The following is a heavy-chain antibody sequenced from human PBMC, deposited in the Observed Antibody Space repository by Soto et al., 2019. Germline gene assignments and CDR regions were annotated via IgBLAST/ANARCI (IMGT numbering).Heavy chain of an antibody. Sequence: GGSLILSCAASGFAFNPDSMKWVRQSPGKGLEWVSYISTSGSTIYYADSVKGRFNISSDNPKNSVFLQRNTLRDEDAAGDDGAREAACAADDWGQG. CDR3: AREAACAADD. CDR2: ISTSGSTI. CDR1: GFAFNPDS. D-gene: IGHD6-25*01. V-gene: IGHV3-48*02. J-gene: IGHJ4*02.